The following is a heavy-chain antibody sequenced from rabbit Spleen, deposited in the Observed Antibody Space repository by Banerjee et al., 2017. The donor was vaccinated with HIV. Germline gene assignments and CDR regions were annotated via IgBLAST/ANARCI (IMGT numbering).Heavy chain of an antibody. CDR1: GFSFSSNW. Sequence: QSLEESGGGLVKPGGTLTLTCTVSGFSFSSNWICWVRQAPGRGLEWISCIAGSSSGFTYSATWAKGRFIISKTSSTTVTLQMTSLTAADTATYFCARDTGSSFSSYGMDLWGPGTLVTVS. CDR2: IAGSSSGFT. CDR3: ARDTGSSFSSYGMDL. D-gene: IGHD8-1*01. V-gene: IGHV1S40*01. J-gene: IGHJ6*01.